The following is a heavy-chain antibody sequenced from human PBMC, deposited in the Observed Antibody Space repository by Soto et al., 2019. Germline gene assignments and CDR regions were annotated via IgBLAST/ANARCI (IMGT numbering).Heavy chain of an antibody. J-gene: IGHJ1*01. CDR1: GYTFTSYY. CDR2: ISAYNGNT. D-gene: IGHD4-17*01. CDR3: ARTPDYAEYFQH. V-gene: IGHV1-18*04. Sequence: GASVKVSCKASGYTFTSYYMHWVRQAPGQGLEWMGWISAYNGNTNYAQKLQGRVTMTTDTSTSTAYMELRSLRSDDTAVYYCARTPDYAEYFQHWGQGTLVTVSS.